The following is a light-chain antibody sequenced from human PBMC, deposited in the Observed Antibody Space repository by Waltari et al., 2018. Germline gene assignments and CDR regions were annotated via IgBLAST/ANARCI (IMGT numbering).Light chain of an antibody. J-gene: IGLJ1*01. Sequence: TALTPPASVSGSPGQASTISCSGTDRDVGAYHFVSWYQQHPGKAPHPIIYEVSNQPSWMSNHLSASKSGNTASLTISGLQSEDEADEYCSTYTTGSAPRVFGTGTRLTVL. CDR1: DRDVGAYHF. CDR3: STYTTGSAPRV. CDR2: EVS. V-gene: IGLV2-14*01.